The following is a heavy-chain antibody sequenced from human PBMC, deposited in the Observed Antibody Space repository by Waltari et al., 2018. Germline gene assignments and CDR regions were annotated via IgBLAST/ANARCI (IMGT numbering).Heavy chain of an antibody. CDR1: GGSFSDYY. J-gene: IGHJ4*02. Sequence: QVQLQQWGAGLLKPSETLSLTCDVYGGSFSDYYWSWIRQPPGKGLEWIGEIYHSGNTNYNPSLKSRVIVSIDTSKDQFSLKLTSVTAADTAVYYCARLVVVRSAVGAYYFDYWGQGTLVTVSS. CDR2: IYHSGNT. CDR3: ARLVVVRSAVGAYYFDY. V-gene: IGHV4-34*02. D-gene: IGHD2-15*01.